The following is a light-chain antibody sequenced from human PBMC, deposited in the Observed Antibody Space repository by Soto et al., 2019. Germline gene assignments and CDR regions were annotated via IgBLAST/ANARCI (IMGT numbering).Light chain of an antibody. CDR2: EVT. CDR3: CSYVHPNPLV. Sequence: QSVLTQPASVSGSPGQSITISCTETSSDFGTYNLVSWYQQNPDKAPKLMIYEVTKRPSGVSNRFSGSQSGNTASLTISGLQAEDEADYYCCSYVHPNPLVFGGGTKVTVL. J-gene: IGLJ3*02. V-gene: IGLV2-23*02. CDR1: SSDFGTYNL.